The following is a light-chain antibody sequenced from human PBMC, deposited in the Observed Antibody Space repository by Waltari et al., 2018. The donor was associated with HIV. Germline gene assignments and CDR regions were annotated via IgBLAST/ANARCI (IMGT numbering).Light chain of an antibody. CDR1: QTIDNDS. Sequence: IVLTQSPATLSLSPGERATLFCRASQTIDNDSLAWYQQRPGLPPRLLIYGASNRATDIADITLTISRLEPEDFGVFYCQQYGSSILTFAGGTKVEIK. CDR3: QQYGSSILT. J-gene: IGKJ4*01. V-gene: IGKV3-20*01. CDR2: GAS.